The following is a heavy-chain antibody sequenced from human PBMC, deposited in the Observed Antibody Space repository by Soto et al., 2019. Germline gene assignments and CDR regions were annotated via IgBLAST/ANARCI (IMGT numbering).Heavy chain of an antibody. D-gene: IGHD6-19*01. V-gene: IGHV1-2*02. J-gene: IGHJ4*02. CDR2: INPNSGST. Sequence: GASVKVSCKASGYTFTGYYMHWVRQAPGQGLEWMGWINPNSGSTNYAQKFQGRVTMTRDTSTSTVYMELSSLRSEDTAVYYCARDEYSSGWSYYFDYWGQGTLVTVSS. CDR1: GYTFTGYY. CDR3: ARDEYSSGWSYYFDY.